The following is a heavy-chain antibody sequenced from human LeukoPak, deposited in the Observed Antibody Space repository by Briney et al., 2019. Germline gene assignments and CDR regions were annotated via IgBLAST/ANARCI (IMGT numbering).Heavy chain of an antibody. CDR3: ASLDIVVVPAAPDAFDI. V-gene: IGHV5-51*01. D-gene: IGHD2-2*01. CDR2: IYPGDSDT. J-gene: IGHJ3*02. Sequence: GASLQISCKGSGYIFTSYWIGWVRQLPGKGLEWMGIIYPGDSDTRYSPSFQGQVTISADKSISTAYLQWSSLKASDTAMYYCASLDIVVVPAAPDAFDIWGQGTMVTVSS. CDR1: GYIFTSYW.